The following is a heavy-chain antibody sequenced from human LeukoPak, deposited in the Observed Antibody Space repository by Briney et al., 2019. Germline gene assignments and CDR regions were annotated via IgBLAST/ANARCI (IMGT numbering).Heavy chain of an antibody. CDR2: VKKDESEK. V-gene: IGHV3-7*01. J-gene: IGHJ1*01. CDR1: GFTFSNNW. D-gene: IGHD3-22*01. CDR3: AKDRYYYDSRSGFQH. Sequence: PGGSLRLSCAASGFTFSNNWMTWVRQAPGKGLEWVASVKKDESEKYYVDSVKGRFTISRDNAKNSLYLQMNSLRVEDTAVYYCAKDRYYYDSRSGFQHWGQGTLVTVSS.